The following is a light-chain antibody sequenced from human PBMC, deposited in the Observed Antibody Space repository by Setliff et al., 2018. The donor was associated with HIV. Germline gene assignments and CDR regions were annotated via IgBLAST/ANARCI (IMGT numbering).Light chain of an antibody. CDR3: SSYAGSNDPYV. CDR2: EVS. Sequence: ALTQPPSASGSPGQSVTISCTGTSSDVGGYNFVSWYQQYPGKAPKLMIYEVSKRPSGVPDRFSGSKSGNTASLTVSGLQAEDEADYYCSSYAGSNDPYVFGTGTKVTVL. J-gene: IGLJ1*01. V-gene: IGLV2-8*01. CDR1: SSDVGGYNF.